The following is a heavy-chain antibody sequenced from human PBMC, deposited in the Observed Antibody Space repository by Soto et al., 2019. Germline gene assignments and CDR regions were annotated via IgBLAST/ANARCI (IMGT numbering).Heavy chain of an antibody. CDR3: ARLTMVRGVRKGANSGGGMDV. V-gene: IGHV5-51*03. Sequence: EVQLVQSGAEVKKPGESLKISCKGSGYSFTSYWIGWVRQMPGKGLEWMGIIYPGDSDTRYSPSFQGQVTISADKSISTAYLQWSSLKASDTAMYYCARLTMVRGVRKGANSGGGMDVWGQGTTVTVSS. D-gene: IGHD3-10*01. CDR1: GYSFTSYW. J-gene: IGHJ6*02. CDR2: IYPGDSDT.